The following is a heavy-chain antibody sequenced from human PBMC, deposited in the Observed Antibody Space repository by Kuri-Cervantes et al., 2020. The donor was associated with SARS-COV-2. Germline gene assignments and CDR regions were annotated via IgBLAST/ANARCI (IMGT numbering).Heavy chain of an antibody. CDR2: MNPNSGNT. Sequence: ASVKVSCKASGYTFTSYGISWVRQAPGQGLEWMGWMNPNSGNTGYAQKFQGRVTMTRDISINTAYMELSSLGSEDTAVYYCARGYVDKYHDFWMDAYYGVDVWGQGTTVTVSS. V-gene: IGHV1-8*02. D-gene: IGHD3/OR15-3a*01. CDR3: ARGYVDKYHDFWMDAYYGVDV. CDR1: GYTFTSYG. J-gene: IGHJ6*02.